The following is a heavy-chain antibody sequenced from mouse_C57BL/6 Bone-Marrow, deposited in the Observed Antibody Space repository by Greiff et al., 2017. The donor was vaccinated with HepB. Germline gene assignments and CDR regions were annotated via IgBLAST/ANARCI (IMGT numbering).Heavy chain of an antibody. CDR2: ISNGGGST. J-gene: IGHJ2*01. CDR1: GFTFSDYY. CDR3: ARLGGDYDRVYFDY. D-gene: IGHD2-4*01. Sequence: EVQVVESGGGLVQPGGSLKLSCAASGFTFSDYYMYWVRQTPEKRLEWVAYISNGGGSTYYPDTVKGRFTISRDNAKNTLYLQMSRLKSEDTAMYYCARLGGDYDRVYFDYWGQGTTRTVSS. V-gene: IGHV5-12*01.